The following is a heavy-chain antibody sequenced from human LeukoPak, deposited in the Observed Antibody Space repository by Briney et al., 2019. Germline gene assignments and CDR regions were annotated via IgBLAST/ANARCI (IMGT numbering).Heavy chain of an antibody. D-gene: IGHD3-22*01. J-gene: IGHJ4*02. Sequence: GASVKVSCKASGGTFSSYAISWVRQAPGQGLEWMGGFIPLFGSAHYAQKLQGRITITTDESTSTAYMVLSNLRSDDTAVYYCARGGGPYESTGFFAGPFDYWGQGTLVTVSS. CDR2: FIPLFGSA. CDR3: ARGGGPYESTGFFAGPFDY. CDR1: GGTFSSYA. V-gene: IGHV1-69*05.